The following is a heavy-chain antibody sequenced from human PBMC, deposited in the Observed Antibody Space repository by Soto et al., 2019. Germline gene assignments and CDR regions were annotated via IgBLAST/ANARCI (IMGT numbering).Heavy chain of an antibody. D-gene: IGHD3-22*01. J-gene: IGHJ5*02. V-gene: IGHV4-39*01. CDR1: GDSISNSRFY. CDR2: IYHTGNA. Sequence: SSETLSLTCSVSGDSISNSRFYWAWIRQPPGEGLEWIGSIYHTGNAYYNPSLKSRVTIFVDTSKNQFSLKLTSVTAADTALHYCARDYFDSSDYTTNWFDPWGQGTLVTVS. CDR3: ARDYFDSSDYTTNWFDP.